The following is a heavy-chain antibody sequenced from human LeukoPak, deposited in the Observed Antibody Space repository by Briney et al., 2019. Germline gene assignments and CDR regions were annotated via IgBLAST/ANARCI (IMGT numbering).Heavy chain of an antibody. J-gene: IGHJ6*02. CDR3: ARGAGMDV. Sequence: SETLSLTCAVYGGSLSGYYWSWIRQPPGKGLEWIGEINHSGSTNYNPSLKSRVTISVDTSKNQFSLKLSSVTAADTAVYYCARGAGMDVWGQGTTVTVSS. CDR2: INHSGST. CDR1: GGSLSGYY. V-gene: IGHV4-34*01.